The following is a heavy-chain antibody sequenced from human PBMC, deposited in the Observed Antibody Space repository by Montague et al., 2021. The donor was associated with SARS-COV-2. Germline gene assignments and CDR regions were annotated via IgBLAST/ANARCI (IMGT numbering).Heavy chain of an antibody. Sequence: SETLSLTCTVSGGSISSSSYSWGWIRQPPGKGLEWIGCIYYSGSTYYNPSLRSRVTISVDTSKNQFSLNLSSVTAADTAVYYCARKEMKYRRIWSTGGNWFDPGGQGSLGTGSS. D-gene: IGHD6-13*01. CDR1: GGSISSSSYS. J-gene: IGHJ5*02. CDR3: ARKEMKYRRIWSTGGNWFDP. V-gene: IGHV4-39*01. CDR2: IYYSGST.